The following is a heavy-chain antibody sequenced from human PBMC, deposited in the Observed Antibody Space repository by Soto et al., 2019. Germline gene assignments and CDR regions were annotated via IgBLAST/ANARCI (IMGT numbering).Heavy chain of an antibody. CDR1: GFTVCSYW. Sequence: HGGSPRLCCAACGFTVCSYWMSGVRQDPGKGLEWVSNIKRSGSYKYYVDSVKGRFTISRDNAKNSLYLQMNSLRAEDTAVYYCASGVRFLEWLAHYYYMDVWGKGTTVTVSS. J-gene: IGHJ6*03. V-gene: IGHV3-7*02. D-gene: IGHD3-3*01. CDR2: IKRSGSYK. CDR3: ASGVRFLEWLAHYYYMDV.